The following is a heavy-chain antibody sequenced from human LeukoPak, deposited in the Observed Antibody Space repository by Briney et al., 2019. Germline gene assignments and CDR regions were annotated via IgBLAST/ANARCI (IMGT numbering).Heavy chain of an antibody. CDR1: GFTFSSYG. CDR3: AKDLDSP. J-gene: IGHJ5*02. D-gene: IGHD3-9*01. CDR2: ISYDGSNK. V-gene: IGHV3-30*18. Sequence: GGSLRLSCAASGFTFSSYGMHWVRQAPGKGLEWVAVISYDGSNKYYADSVKGRFTISRDNSKNTLYLQMNSLRAEDTAVYYCAKDLDSPWGQGTLVTVSS.